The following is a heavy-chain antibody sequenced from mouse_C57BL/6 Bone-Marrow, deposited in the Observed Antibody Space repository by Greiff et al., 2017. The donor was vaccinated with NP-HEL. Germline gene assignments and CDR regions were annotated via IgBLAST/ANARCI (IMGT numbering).Heavy chain of an antibody. CDR2: IDPSDSYT. Sequence: QVQLQQPGAELVKPGASVKLSCKASGYTFTSYWMQWVKQRPGQGLEWIGEIDPSDSYTNYNQKFKGKATLTVDTSSSTAYMQLSSLTSEDSAVYYCASRGGWLLIYWGQGTTLTVSS. CDR3: ASRGGWLLIY. CDR1: GYTFTSYW. J-gene: IGHJ2*01. D-gene: IGHD2-3*01. V-gene: IGHV1-50*01.